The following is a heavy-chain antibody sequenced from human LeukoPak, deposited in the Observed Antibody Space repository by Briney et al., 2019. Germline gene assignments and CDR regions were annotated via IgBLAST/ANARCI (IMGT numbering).Heavy chain of an antibody. Sequence: PGGSLRLSCAASGFTFSSYAMSWVRQAPGKGLEWVSGISGSGGSTYYADSVKGRFTISRDDSKNTLYLQMNSLRAEDTAIYYCAKFTRTLVRGALVNWGQGTLVTVSS. CDR3: AKFTRTLVRGALVN. CDR1: GFTFSSYA. D-gene: IGHD3-10*01. J-gene: IGHJ4*02. V-gene: IGHV3-23*01. CDR2: ISGSGGST.